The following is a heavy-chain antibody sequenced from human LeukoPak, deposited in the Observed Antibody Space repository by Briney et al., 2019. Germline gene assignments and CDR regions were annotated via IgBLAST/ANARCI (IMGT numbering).Heavy chain of an antibody. J-gene: IGHJ4*02. Sequence: ASVKVSCKASGYTFTGYYMPWVRQAPGQGLEWMGWINPNSGGTNYAQKFQGRVTMTRDTSISTAYMELSRLRSDDTAVYYCARDYDILTGLYYFDYWGQGTLVTVSS. V-gene: IGHV1-2*02. CDR3: ARDYDILTGLYYFDY. CDR1: GYTFTGYY. CDR2: INPNSGGT. D-gene: IGHD3-9*01.